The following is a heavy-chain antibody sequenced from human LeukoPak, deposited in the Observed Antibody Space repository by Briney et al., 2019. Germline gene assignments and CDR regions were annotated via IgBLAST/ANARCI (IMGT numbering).Heavy chain of an antibody. J-gene: IGHJ6*03. V-gene: IGHV3-53*01. CDR3: ARGEARGYYYDSSGILNYMDV. CDR2: IYAGGST. D-gene: IGHD3-22*01. Sequence: GGSLRLSCAASGFTVSSNFMSWVRQAPGKGLEWVSVIYAGGSTYYTDSVKGRFTISRDNAKNTLYLQMNSLRAEDTAVYYCARGEARGYYYDSSGILNYMDVWGKGTTVTVSS. CDR1: GFTVSSNF.